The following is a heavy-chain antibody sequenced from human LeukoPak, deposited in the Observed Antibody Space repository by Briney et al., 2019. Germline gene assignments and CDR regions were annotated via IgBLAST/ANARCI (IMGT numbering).Heavy chain of an antibody. V-gene: IGHV3-48*01. CDR1: GFTFSSYC. Sequence: PGGSLRLSCAASGFTFSSYCMNWVRQAPGKGLEWVSYISSSSSTIYYADSVKGRFTISRDNSKSTLYLQMNSLRAEDTAVYYCVREDSGYEPLDYWGQGTQVTVSS. J-gene: IGHJ4*02. CDR3: VREDSGYEPLDY. D-gene: IGHD5-12*01. CDR2: ISSSSSTI.